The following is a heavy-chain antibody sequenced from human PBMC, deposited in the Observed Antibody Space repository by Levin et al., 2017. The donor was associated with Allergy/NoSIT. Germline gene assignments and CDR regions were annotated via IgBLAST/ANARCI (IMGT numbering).Heavy chain of an antibody. CDR2: INPNDGST. Sequence: GASVKVSCKASGYIFITSYIHWVRQAPGQGLEWMGIINPNDGSTTYSQRFQDRVTMTRDTATSTVYMELSSLRSDDTAVFFCTKEDHWGQGTLVTVTS. J-gene: IGHJ4*02. CDR1: GYIFITSY. V-gene: IGHV1-46*03. CDR3: TKEDH.